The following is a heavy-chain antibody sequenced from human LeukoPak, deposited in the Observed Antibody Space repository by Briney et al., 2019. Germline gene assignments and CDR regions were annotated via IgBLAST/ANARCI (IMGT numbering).Heavy chain of an antibody. CDR2: ISSSGSTI. V-gene: IGHV3-48*03. D-gene: IGHD4-17*01. Sequence: PGTSLRLSCAASGFTFSSYEMNWVRQAPGKGLEWVSYISSSGSTIYYADSVRGRFAISRDNSKNTLYLQMDSLRAEDTAVYYCATPPTVTRNYWGQGTLVTVSS. J-gene: IGHJ4*02. CDR3: ATPPTVTRNY. CDR1: GFTFSSYE.